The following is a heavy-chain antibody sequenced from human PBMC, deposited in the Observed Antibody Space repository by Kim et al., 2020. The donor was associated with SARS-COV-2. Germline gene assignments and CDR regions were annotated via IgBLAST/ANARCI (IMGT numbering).Heavy chain of an antibody. CDR1: GGSFSGYY. J-gene: IGHJ4*02. D-gene: IGHD6-6*01. CDR2: INHSGST. Sequence: SETLSLTCAVYGGSFSGYYWSWIRQPPGKGLEWIGEINHSGSTNYNPSLKSRVTISVDTSKNQFSLKLSSVTAADTAVYYCARGTVGSSSSNFDYWGQGTRVTVSS. V-gene: IGHV4-34*01. CDR3: ARGTVGSSSSNFDY.